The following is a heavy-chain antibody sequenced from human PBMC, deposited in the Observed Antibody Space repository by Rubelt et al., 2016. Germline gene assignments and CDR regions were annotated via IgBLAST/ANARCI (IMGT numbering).Heavy chain of an antibody. CDR2: INHSGST. Sequence: QVQLQQWGAGLLKPSETLSLTCAVYGGSFSGCYWSWIRQPPGKGLEWIGEINHSGSTNYNPSLKSRVTISVDPSKNQFSLRLRSVTAADTAVYYCARGGRYYGSGSYQRHNWFDPWGQGTLVTVSS. D-gene: IGHD3-10*01. V-gene: IGHV4-34*01. CDR3: ARGGRYYGSGSYQRHNWFDP. CDR1: GGSFSGCY. J-gene: IGHJ5*02.